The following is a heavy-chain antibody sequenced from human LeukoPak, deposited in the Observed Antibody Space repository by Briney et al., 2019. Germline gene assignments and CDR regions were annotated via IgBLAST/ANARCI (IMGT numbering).Heavy chain of an antibody. V-gene: IGHV3-43D*03. Sequence: GGSLRLSCAASGFTFDDYAMHWVRQVPGKGLEWVAHITWDGGSSYYADSVKGRFTMSRDNSKNSLYLLMNSLTTEDTALYYCAKARGLIGGAFDIWGRGTMVTVSS. CDR3: AKARGLIGGAFDI. D-gene: IGHD3-22*01. CDR2: ITWDGGSS. CDR1: GFTFDDYA. J-gene: IGHJ3*02.